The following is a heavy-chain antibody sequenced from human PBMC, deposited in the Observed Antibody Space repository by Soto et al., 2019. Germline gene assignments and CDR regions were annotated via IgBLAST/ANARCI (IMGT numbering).Heavy chain of an antibody. D-gene: IGHD3-10*01. CDR2: IYYSGST. CDR1: GGSISSYY. Sequence: SETLSLTCTVSGGSISSYYWSWIRQPPGKGLEWIGYIYYSGSTNYNPSLKSRVTISVDTSKNQFSLKLSSVTAADTAVYYCASSRHCYGSGSFDYWGQGTLVTVSS. V-gene: IGHV4-59*01. CDR3: ASSRHCYGSGSFDY. J-gene: IGHJ4*02.